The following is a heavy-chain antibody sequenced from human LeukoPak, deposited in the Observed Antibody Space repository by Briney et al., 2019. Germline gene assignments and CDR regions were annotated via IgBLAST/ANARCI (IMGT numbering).Heavy chain of an antibody. Sequence: PGGSLRLSCAASEFTFSSYNLNWLRQAPGKGLEWVSYISSSSSTIYYADSAKGRFTISRDNAKNSLYLQMTSLRAEDTAVYYCARRAARGRFDRWGKGTLVTVS. CDR1: EFTFSSYN. D-gene: IGHD6-6*01. V-gene: IGHV3-48*01. CDR2: ISSSSSTI. CDR3: ARRAARGRFDR. J-gene: IGHJ5*02.